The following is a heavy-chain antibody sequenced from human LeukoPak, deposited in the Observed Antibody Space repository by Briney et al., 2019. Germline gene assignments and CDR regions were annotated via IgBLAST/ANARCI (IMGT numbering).Heavy chain of an antibody. V-gene: IGHV1-2*02. D-gene: IGHD3-10*01. Sequence: ASLKVSCKASGYTFTGYYMHWVRQAPGQGLEWMGWINPNSGGTNYAQKFQGRVTMTRDTSISTAYMELSRLRSDDTAVYYCARVGWFGELMDLDYWGQGTLVTVSS. CDR2: INPNSGGT. J-gene: IGHJ4*02. CDR1: GYTFTGYY. CDR3: ARVGWFGELMDLDY.